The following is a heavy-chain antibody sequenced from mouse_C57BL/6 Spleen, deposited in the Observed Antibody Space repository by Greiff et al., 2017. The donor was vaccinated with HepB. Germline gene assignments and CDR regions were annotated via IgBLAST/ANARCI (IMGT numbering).Heavy chain of an antibody. CDR2: IHPNSGST. Sequence: QVQLQQPGAELVKPGASVKLSCKASGYTFTSYWMHWVKQRPGQGLEWIGMIHPNSGSTNYNEKFKSKATLTVDKSSSTAYMQLSSLTSEDSAVYYCAKAPLEYDEDWYYDVWGTGTTLTVSS. CDR1: GYTFTSYW. D-gene: IGHD2-14*01. V-gene: IGHV1-64*01. CDR3: AKAPLEYDEDWYYDV. J-gene: IGHJ1*03.